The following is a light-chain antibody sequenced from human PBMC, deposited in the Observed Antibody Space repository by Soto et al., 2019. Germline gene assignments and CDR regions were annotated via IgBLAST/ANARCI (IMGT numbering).Light chain of an antibody. Sequence: PPAPVTLSLSLGGRATLSCRASQTVSSFLAWYQQKPGQAPKLLIYNASTWTSGVPSRFSGSGSGTEFTLTISRLEPDDFAMYFCQHYDSYPGAFGQGTKVDIK. CDR1: QTVSSF. CDR2: NAS. J-gene: IGKJ1*01. CDR3: QHYDSYPGA. V-gene: IGKV3-20*01.